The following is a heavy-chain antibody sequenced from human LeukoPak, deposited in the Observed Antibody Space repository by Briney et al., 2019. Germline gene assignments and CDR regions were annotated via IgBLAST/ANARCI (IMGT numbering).Heavy chain of an antibody. Sequence: GASVTVSCKASGYTFTSYAMHWVRQAPGQGLEWMGIINPSGGSTSYAQKFQGRVTMTRDTSTSTVYMELSSLRPEDTAVYYCARASDQWELTTHPWGQGTLVTVSS. CDR3: ARASDQWELTTHP. CDR1: GYTFTSYA. CDR2: INPSGGST. D-gene: IGHD1-26*01. J-gene: IGHJ5*02. V-gene: IGHV1-46*01.